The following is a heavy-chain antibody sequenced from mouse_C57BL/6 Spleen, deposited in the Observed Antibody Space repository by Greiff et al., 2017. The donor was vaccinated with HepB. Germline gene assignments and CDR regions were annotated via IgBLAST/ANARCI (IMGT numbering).Heavy chain of an antibody. CDR3: ARDDYYGNPFAY. J-gene: IGHJ3*01. Sequence: EVQRVESGGGLVKPGGSLKLSCAASGFTFSSYAMSWVRQTPEKRLEWVATISDGGSYTYYPDNVKGRFTISRDNAKNNLYLQMSHLKSEDTAMYYCARDDYYGNPFAYWGQGTLVTVSA. CDR1: GFTFSSYA. CDR2: ISDGGSYT. D-gene: IGHD2-1*01. V-gene: IGHV5-4*01.